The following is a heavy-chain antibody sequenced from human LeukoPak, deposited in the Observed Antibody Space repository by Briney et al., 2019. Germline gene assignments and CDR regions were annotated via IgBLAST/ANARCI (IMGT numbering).Heavy chain of an antibody. CDR3: AKEVVPAAMIDYGMDV. V-gene: IGHV3-30*18. Sequence: PGGSLRLSCAASGFAFSYYGMHWVRQAPGKGLEWVAVISYDGSNKYYADSVKGRFTISRDDSRNTLYLQMNSLRAEDTAVYYCAKEVVPAAMIDYGMDVWGQGTTVTVSS. D-gene: IGHD2-2*01. CDR2: ISYDGSNK. CDR1: GFAFSYYG. J-gene: IGHJ6*02.